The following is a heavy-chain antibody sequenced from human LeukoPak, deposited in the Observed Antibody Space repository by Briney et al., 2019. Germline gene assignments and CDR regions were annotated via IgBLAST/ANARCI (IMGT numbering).Heavy chain of an antibody. CDR1: GYTYTSYG. CDR3: ARGRDGYNPTADY. CDR2: ISAYNGNT. J-gene: IGHJ4*02. D-gene: IGHD5-24*01. Sequence: GASVTVSCKASGYTYTSYGISWVRQAPGQGLEWMGWISAYNGNTNYAQKLQGRVTMTTDTSTSTAYMELRSLRSDDSAVYYCARGRDGYNPTADYWGQGTLVAVSS. V-gene: IGHV1-18*01.